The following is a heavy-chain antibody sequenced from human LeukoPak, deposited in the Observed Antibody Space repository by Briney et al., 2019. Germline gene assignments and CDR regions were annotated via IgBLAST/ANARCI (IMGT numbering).Heavy chain of an antibody. J-gene: IGHJ4*02. CDR3: ARFRTTGFYDY. D-gene: IGHD1-1*01. CDR1: GFTFSSYA. CDR2: ISGSGGST. V-gene: IGHV3-23*01. Sequence: GGSLRLSCAASGFTFSSYAMTWVHQAPGKGLEWVSAISGSGGSTYYADSVKGRFAISRDNSKKTLSLQMNSLRAEDTAVYYCARFRTTGFYDYWGQGTLVTVSS.